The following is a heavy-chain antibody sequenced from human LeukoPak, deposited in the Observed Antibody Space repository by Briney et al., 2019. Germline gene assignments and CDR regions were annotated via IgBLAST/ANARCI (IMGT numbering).Heavy chain of an antibody. J-gene: IGHJ4*02. CDR1: GYTFTNYL. Sequence: ASVKVSCKASGYTFTNYLIHWVRQAPGQGLEWMGIINPSGGSTTYAQDFQGRVTMTRDTSTSTVYMELCSLRSEDTAVYYCAREIYGSSTGGIDYWGQGTLVTVSS. CDR3: AREIYGSSTGGIDY. V-gene: IGHV1-46*01. CDR2: INPSGGST. D-gene: IGHD6-25*01.